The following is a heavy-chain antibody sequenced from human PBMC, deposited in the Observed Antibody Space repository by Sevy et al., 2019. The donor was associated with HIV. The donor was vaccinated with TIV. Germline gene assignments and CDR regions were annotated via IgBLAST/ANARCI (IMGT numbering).Heavy chain of an antibody. D-gene: IGHD3-10*01. CDR1: GFTFSDYY. CDR2: ISSSGSTI. CDR3: ARALGSGIGEYYYYYYGMDV. J-gene: IGHJ6*02. V-gene: IGHV3-11*01. Sequence: GGSLRLSCAASGFTFSDYYMSWIRQAPGKVLEWVSYISSSGSTIYYADSVKGRFTISRDNAKNSLYLQMNSLRAEDTAVYYCARALGSGIGEYYYYYYGMDVWGQGTTVTVSS.